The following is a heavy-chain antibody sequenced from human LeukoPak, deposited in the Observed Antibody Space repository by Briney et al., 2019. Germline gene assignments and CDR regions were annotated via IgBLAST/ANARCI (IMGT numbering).Heavy chain of an antibody. D-gene: IGHD2-2*01. CDR3: ASSPRGFVVVPAAIG. Sequence: GGSLRLSCAASGFTFSSYSMNWVRQAPGKGLEWVSSISSSSSSIYYADSVKGRFTISRDNAKNSLYLQMNSLRAEDTAVYYCASSPRGFVVVPAAIGWGQGTLVTVSS. CDR2: ISSSSSSI. J-gene: IGHJ4*02. V-gene: IGHV3-21*04. CDR1: GFTFSSYS.